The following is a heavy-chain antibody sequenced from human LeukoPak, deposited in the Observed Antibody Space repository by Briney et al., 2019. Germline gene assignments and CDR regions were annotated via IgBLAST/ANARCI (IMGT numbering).Heavy chain of an antibody. CDR3: ARDYYDSSGYYYPLHFDY. CDR2: ISAYDGNT. V-gene: IGHV1-18*01. J-gene: IGHJ4*02. CDR1: GYTFTSYG. Sequence: ASVKVSCKASGYTFTSYGISWVRQAPGQGLEWMGWISAYDGNTNYAQKLQGRVTMTTDTSTSTAYMELRNLRSDDTAVYYCARDYYDSSGYYYPLHFDYWGQGTLVTVSS. D-gene: IGHD3-22*01.